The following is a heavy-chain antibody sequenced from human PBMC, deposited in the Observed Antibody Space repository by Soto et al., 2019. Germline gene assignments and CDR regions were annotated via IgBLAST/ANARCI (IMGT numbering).Heavy chain of an antibody. J-gene: IGHJ4*02. D-gene: IGHD2-15*01. CDR2: IIPILGIA. Sequence: QVQLVQSGAEVKKPGSSVKVSCKASGGTFSSYTISWVRQAPGQGLEWMERIIPILGIANYAQKFQGRVTITADKSTSTAYMELSSLRSEDTAVYYCARSYCSGGSCYPDYWGQGTLVTVSS. CDR3: ARSYCSGGSCYPDY. V-gene: IGHV1-69*02. CDR1: GGTFSSYT.